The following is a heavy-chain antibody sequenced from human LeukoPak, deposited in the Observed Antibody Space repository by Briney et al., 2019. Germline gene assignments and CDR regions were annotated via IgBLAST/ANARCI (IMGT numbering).Heavy chain of an antibody. CDR1: GGSFSGYY. Sequence: SETLSLTCAVYGGSFSGYYWSWIRQPPGKGLEWIGEINHSGSTNYNPSLKCRVTISVDTSKNQFSLKLSSVAAADTAVYYCARAAGIAAAGRAFFFDYWGQGTLVTVSS. D-gene: IGHD6-13*01. CDR2: INHSGST. CDR3: ARAAGIAAAGRAFFFDY. V-gene: IGHV4-34*01. J-gene: IGHJ4*02.